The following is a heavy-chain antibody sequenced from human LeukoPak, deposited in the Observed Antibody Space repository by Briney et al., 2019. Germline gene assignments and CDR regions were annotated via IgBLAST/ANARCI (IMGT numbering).Heavy chain of an antibody. V-gene: IGHV3-21*01. CDR3: ARDHKRYYMDV. Sequence: GGSLRLSCAASGFTFSSYSMNWVRQAPGKGPEWVSSISSSSSYIYYADSVKGRFTISRDNAKNSLYLQMNSLRAEDTAVYYCARDHKRYYMDVWGKGTTVTVSS. CDR2: ISSSSSYI. CDR1: GFTFSSYS. J-gene: IGHJ6*03. D-gene: IGHD6-25*01.